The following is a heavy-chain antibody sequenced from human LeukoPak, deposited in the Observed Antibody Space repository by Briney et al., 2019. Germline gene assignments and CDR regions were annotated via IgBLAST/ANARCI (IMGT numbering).Heavy chain of an antibody. V-gene: IGHV4-59*01. D-gene: IGHD5-18*01. CDR2: IYYSGIT. Sequence: PSETLSLTCTVSGGSISSYSWSWIRQPPGKGLEWIGYIYYSGITNYNPSLKGRVTISVDTSKNQFSLKVSSVTAADTAVYYCARVGAYGHSYGPFDYWGQGTLVTDSS. J-gene: IGHJ4*02. CDR1: GGSISSYS. CDR3: ARVGAYGHSYGPFDY.